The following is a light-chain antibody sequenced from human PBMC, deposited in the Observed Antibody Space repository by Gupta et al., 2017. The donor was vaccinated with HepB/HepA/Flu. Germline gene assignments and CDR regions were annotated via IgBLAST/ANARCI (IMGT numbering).Light chain of an antibody. V-gene: IGLV2-14*03. Sequence: QSALTQPASVSGSPGPPITISCTGTSSDVGGYNYVSWYQQHPGKAPKLMIYDVSNRPSGVSNRFSGSKSGNTASLTISGLQAEDEADYYCSSYTSSSTVFGGGTKLTVL. CDR3: SSYTSSSTV. CDR1: SSDVGGYNY. J-gene: IGLJ2*01. CDR2: DVS.